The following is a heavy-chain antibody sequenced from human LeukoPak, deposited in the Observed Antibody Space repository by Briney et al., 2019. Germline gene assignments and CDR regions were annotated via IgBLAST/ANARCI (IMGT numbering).Heavy chain of an antibody. Sequence: SETLSLTCTVSGGSISSGGYYWSWIRQRPGKGLEWIGYIYYSGSTYYNPSLKSRVTISVDTSKNQFSLKLSSVTAADTAVYYCARGGYSSGWYYFDYWGQGTLVTVSS. CDR1: GGSISSGGYY. D-gene: IGHD6-19*01. CDR2: IYYSGST. V-gene: IGHV4-31*03. J-gene: IGHJ4*02. CDR3: ARGGYSSGWYYFDY.